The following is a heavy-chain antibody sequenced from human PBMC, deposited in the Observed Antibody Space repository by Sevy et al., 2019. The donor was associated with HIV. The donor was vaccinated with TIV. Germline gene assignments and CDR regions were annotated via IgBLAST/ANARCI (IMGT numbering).Heavy chain of an antibody. D-gene: IGHD3-10*01. J-gene: IGHJ4*02. CDR3: AKDQLLWFGESYFDY. V-gene: IGHV3-30*18. Sequence: GESLKISCAASGFTFSSYGMHWVRQAPGKGLEWVAVISYDGSNKYYADSVKGRFTISRDNSKNTLYLQMNSLRAEDTAVYYCAKDQLLWFGESYFDYWGQGTLVTVSS. CDR1: GFTFSSYG. CDR2: ISYDGSNK.